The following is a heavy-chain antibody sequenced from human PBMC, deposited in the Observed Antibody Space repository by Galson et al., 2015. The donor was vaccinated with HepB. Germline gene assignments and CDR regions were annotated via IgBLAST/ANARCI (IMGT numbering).Heavy chain of an antibody. D-gene: IGHD1-26*01. Sequence: SLRLSCAASGFTFSDYYMSWIRQAPGKGLEWVSYISSSSSYTNYADSVKGRFTISRDNAKNSLYPQMNSLRAEDTAVYYCARVGSYYGSEYFQRWGQGTLVTVSS. V-gene: IGHV3-11*06. CDR1: GFTFSDYY. CDR2: ISSSSSYT. CDR3: ARVGSYYGSEYFQR. J-gene: IGHJ1*01.